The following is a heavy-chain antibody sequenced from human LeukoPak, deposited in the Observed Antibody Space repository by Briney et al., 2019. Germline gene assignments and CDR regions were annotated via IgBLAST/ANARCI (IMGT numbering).Heavy chain of an antibody. CDR2: INPNSGGT. V-gene: IGHV1-2*02. J-gene: IGHJ4*02. CDR1: IFTDYY. Sequence: ASVKVSCKASIFTDYYIYWVRQAPGQGLEWMGWINPNSGGTNYAQKFQGRVTMTRDTSISTAYMELSSLRSDDTAVYYCARGLPIDSWGQGTLVTVSS. CDR3: ARGLPIDS.